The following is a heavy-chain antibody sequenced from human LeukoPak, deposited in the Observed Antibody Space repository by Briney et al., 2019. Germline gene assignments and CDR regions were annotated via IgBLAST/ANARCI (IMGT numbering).Heavy chain of an antibody. V-gene: IGHV3-74*01. D-gene: IGHD1-1*01. CDR2: INKVGRVT. Sequence: GGSPRLSCAASGFTSNDSWTHWVRQAPREGVVWVSHINKVGRVTNYADSVKGRFTVSRDNAKSTVFLQMNSLRVEDTAVYYCGGGPPGFRVGDYWGQGTLVTVSS. J-gene: IGHJ4*02. CDR3: GGGPPGFRVGDY. CDR1: GFTSNDSW.